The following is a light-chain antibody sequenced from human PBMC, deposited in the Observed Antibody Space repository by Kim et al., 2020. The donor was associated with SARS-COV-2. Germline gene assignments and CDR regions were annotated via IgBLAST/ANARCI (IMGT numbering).Light chain of an antibody. J-gene: IGLJ3*02. Sequence: MSPGQTASITCSGDKLGDKYACWYQQKPGQSPVLVIYQDSKRPSGIPERFSGSNSGNTATLTISGTQAMDEADYYCQAWDSSTWVFGGGTQLTVL. CDR3: QAWDSSTWV. CDR1: KLGDKY. V-gene: IGLV3-1*01. CDR2: QDS.